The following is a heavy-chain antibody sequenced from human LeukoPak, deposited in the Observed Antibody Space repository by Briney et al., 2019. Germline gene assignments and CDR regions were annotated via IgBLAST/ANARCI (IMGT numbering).Heavy chain of an antibody. CDR1: GFSFISYS. V-gene: IGHV3-21*01. Sequence: GGSLILSCAASGFSFISYSMNWVRQAPGKGLEWVSSISSSSDYIYYADSVKGRITISRDNAKNSLYLQMNRLRAEDTAVYFCAREAQGSGLPGLSRYYYMDVWGKGTTVTVSS. CDR2: ISSSSDYI. J-gene: IGHJ6*03. CDR3: AREAQGSGLPGLSRYYYMDV. D-gene: IGHD3-10*01.